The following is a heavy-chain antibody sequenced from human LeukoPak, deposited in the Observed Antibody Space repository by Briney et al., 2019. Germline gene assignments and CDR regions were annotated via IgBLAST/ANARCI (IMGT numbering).Heavy chain of an antibody. CDR3: TRDSGTYTWFDP. CDR1: GFTFSSYS. Sequence: GGSLKLSCAASGFTFSSYSIHWVRQSSGKGLEWVGKINKNDKGNATAPAYAASVKGRFTISRDDSINTAYLQMKSLKTEDTALYYRTRDSGTYTWFDPWGQGTLVTVSS. J-gene: IGHJ5*02. V-gene: IGHV3-73*01. CDR2: INKNDKGNATAP. D-gene: IGHD1-26*01.